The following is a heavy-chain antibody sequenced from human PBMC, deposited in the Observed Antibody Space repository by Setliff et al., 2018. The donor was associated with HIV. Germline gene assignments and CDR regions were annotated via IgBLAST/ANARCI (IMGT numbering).Heavy chain of an antibody. Sequence: ASVKVSCKASGYIFTSYYIHWVRQAPGQGLEWMGIINPSGGSISYAQKFQGRVTMTRDTSASTAYMELSSLRSADTAVYYCARDQLAMVRRNGMDVWGQGTTVTVSS. CDR2: INPSGGSI. V-gene: IGHV1-46*01. J-gene: IGHJ6*02. CDR3: ARDQLAMVRRNGMDV. D-gene: IGHD3-10*01. CDR1: GYIFTSYY.